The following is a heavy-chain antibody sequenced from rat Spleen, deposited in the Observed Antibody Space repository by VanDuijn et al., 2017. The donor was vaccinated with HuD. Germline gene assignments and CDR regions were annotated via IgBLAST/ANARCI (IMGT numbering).Heavy chain of an antibody. Sequence: VQLKESGPGLVQPSQTLSLTCTVSGFSLTSDGVSWVRQPPTKGLEWVAYISAVGDSSYYRDSVKGRFAISRDNAKSTLHLQVDSLRSEDTATYYCATNYYDGTYYPDYWGQGVMVTVSS. CDR1: GFSLTSDG. CDR3: ATNYYDGTYYPDY. J-gene: IGHJ2*01. D-gene: IGHD1-12*02. V-gene: IGHV5-19*01. CDR2: ISAVGDSS.